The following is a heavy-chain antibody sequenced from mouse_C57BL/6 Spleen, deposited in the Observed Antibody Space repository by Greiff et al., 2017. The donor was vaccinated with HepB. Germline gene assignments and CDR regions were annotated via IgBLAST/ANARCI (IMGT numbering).Heavy chain of an antibody. CDR2: INPNNGTT. D-gene: IGHD2-10*02. J-gene: IGHJ4*01. V-gene: IGHV1-39*01. CDR1: GYSFTDYN. Sequence: VQLQQSGPELVKPGASVKLSCKASGYSFTDYNMNWVKQSNGKSLEWIGVINPNNGTTSYNQKFKGKATLTVDQSSSTAYMQLNRLTSEDSAVYYCVRSKYGKDFAKDGWGPVTSVTVAS. CDR3: VRSKYGKDFAKDG.